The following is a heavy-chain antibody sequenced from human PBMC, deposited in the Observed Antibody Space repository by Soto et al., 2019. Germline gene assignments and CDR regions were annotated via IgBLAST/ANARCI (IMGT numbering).Heavy chain of an antibody. CDR2: INSDGSST. V-gene: IGHV3-74*01. CDR3: ASDSSRPSRTCPVLYYYGMDD. J-gene: IGHJ6*02. Sequence: GGSLRLSCAASGFTFSSYWMHWVRQAPGKGLVWVSRINSDGSSTSYADSVKGRFTISRDNAKNTLYLQMNSLRAEDTAVYYCASDSSRPSRTCPVLYYYGMDDGGQGTTVTVSS. D-gene: IGHD3-10*01. CDR1: GFTFSSYW.